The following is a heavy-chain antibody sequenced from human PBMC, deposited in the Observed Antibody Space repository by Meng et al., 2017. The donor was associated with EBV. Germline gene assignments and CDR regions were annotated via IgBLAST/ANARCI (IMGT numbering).Heavy chain of an antibody. V-gene: IGHV4-61*01. CDR2: IYDGGTT. D-gene: IGHD2-2*01. CDR1: GASVSGGTFH. Sequence: RPGLVKPSAPLSLTCPGSGASVSGGTFHWSWIRQPPGKELQWIGYIYDGGTTIYNPSLKSRVTIFLDTSRNQFSLGLRSVTTADTAVYYCAKSSSSTPGVVDSWGQGTLVTVSS. CDR3: AKSSSSTPGVVDS. J-gene: IGHJ4*02.